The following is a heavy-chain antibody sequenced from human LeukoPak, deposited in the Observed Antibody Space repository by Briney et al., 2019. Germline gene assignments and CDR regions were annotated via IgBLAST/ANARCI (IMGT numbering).Heavy chain of an antibody. V-gene: IGHV3-21*04. CDR1: GFTFSSYS. CDR3: ANPRSGWSRVGY. Sequence: GGSLRLSCAASGFTFSSYSMNWVRQAPGKGLEWVSSISSSSSYIYYADSVKGRFTISRDNSKNTLYLQMNSLRAEDTAVYYCANPRSGWSRVGYWGQGTLVTVSS. J-gene: IGHJ4*02. CDR2: ISSSSSYI. D-gene: IGHD6-19*01.